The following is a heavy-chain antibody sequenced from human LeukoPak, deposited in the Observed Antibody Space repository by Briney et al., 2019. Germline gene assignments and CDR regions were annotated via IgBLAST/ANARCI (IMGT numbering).Heavy chain of an antibody. CDR3: ARGYCSGGSCYSGPIY. J-gene: IGHJ4*02. V-gene: IGHV3-11*01. Sequence: PGGSLRLSCAASGFTFSSYWMSWIRQAPGKGLEWVSYISSSGSTIYYADSVKGRFTISRDNAKNSLYLQMNSLRAEDTAVYYCARGYCSGGSCYSGPIYWGQGTLVTVSS. D-gene: IGHD2-15*01. CDR2: ISSSGSTI. CDR1: GFTFSSYW.